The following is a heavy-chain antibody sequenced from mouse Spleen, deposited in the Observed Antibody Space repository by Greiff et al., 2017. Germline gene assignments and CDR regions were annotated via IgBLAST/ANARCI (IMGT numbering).Heavy chain of an antibody. CDR2: INPGSGGT. Sequence: VQLQQSGAELVRPGTSVKVSCKASGYAFTNYLIEWVKQRPGQGLEWIGVINPGSGGTNYNEKFKGKATLTADKSSSTAYMQLSSLTSEDSAVYFGARYIITTVDATWGYFDVWGTGTTVTVSS. J-gene: IGHJ1*03. CDR1: GYAFTNYL. D-gene: IGHD1-1*01. CDR3: ARYIITTVDATWGYFDV. V-gene: IGHV1-54*01.